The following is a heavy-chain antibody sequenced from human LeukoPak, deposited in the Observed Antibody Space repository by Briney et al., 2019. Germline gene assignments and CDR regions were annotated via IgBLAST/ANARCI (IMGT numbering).Heavy chain of an antibody. J-gene: IGHJ4*02. CDR3: ASAEPRGIIWYPY. CDR1: GGSISSYY. D-gene: IGHD6-13*01. CDR2: IYYSGST. Sequence: SETLSLTCTVSGGSISSYYWSWIRQPPGKGLEWIGYIYYSGSTNYNPSLKSRVTISVDTSKNQFSLKLTSVTAADTAVYYCASAEPRGIIWYPYWGQGTLVTVSS. V-gene: IGHV4-59*12.